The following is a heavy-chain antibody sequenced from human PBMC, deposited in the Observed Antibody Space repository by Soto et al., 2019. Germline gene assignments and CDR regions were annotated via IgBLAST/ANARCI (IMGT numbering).Heavy chain of an antibody. Sequence: ASVKVSCKAYAYTFTSYAMDLVRHAPGQGLELMGWINPGCGNANYSQKSQGRVTITAEESTSTAYMELSRLRSEDTAVYYCARARLRPGSKDRPGWFDPWGQGTLVTVSS. CDR2: INPGCGNA. D-gene: IGHD6-6*01. V-gene: IGHV1-3*01. CDR1: AYTFTSYA. J-gene: IGHJ5*02. CDR3: ARARLRPGSKDRPGWFDP.